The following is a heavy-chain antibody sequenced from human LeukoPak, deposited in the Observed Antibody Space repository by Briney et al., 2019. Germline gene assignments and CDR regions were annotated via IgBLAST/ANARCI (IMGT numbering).Heavy chain of an antibody. J-gene: IGHJ2*01. CDR2: ISGRGDST. V-gene: IGHV3-23*01. Sequence: GGPLRLSCAASRFTFSSYAMSWVRQAPGKGLEWVSTISGRGDSTYYADSVKGRFTISRDNSKNTLYLQMNTLRAEDTAVYYCAKAIAAPVWYFDLWGRGTLVTVSS. CDR3: AKAIAAPVWYFDL. D-gene: IGHD6-13*01. CDR1: RFTFSSYA.